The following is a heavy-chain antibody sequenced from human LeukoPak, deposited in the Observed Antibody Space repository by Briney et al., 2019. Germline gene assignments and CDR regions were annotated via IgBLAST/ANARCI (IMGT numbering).Heavy chain of an antibody. D-gene: IGHD6-13*01. V-gene: IGHV3-23*01. Sequence: GGSLRLSCAASGFTFSSYAMSWVRQAPGKGLEWVSAISGSGGSTHYADSVKGRFTISRDNSKNTLYLQMNSLRAEDTAVYYCAKRSSSGYAFDIWGQGTMVTVSS. CDR1: GFTFSSYA. CDR2: ISGSGGST. CDR3: AKRSSSGYAFDI. J-gene: IGHJ3*02.